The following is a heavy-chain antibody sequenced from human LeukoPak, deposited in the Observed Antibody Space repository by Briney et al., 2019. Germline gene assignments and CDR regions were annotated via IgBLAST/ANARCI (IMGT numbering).Heavy chain of an antibody. CDR3: ARDLGPELGVFDY. CDR1: GFTFSSYE. Sequence: GGSLRLSCAASGFTFSSYEMNWVRQAPGKGLEWVSYISSSGSTIYYADSVKGRFTISRDNAKNSLYLQMNSPRAEDTAVYYCARDLGPELGVFDYWGQGTLVTVSS. D-gene: IGHD7-27*01. J-gene: IGHJ4*02. CDR2: ISSSGSTI. V-gene: IGHV3-48*03.